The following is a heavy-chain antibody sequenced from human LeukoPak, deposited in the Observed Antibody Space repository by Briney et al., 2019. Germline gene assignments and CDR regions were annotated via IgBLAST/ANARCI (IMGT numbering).Heavy chain of an antibody. CDR2: ISSSGSTI. CDR1: GFTFSDYY. V-gene: IGHV3-11*01. J-gene: IGHJ4*02. D-gene: IGHD3-3*01. Sequence: GGSLRLSCAASGFTFSDYYMSWIRQAPGKGLEWVSYISSSGSTIYYADSVKGRFTISRDNAKNSLYLQMNSLRADDTAVYYCARDPITIFGVIDYWGQGTLVTVSS. CDR3: ARDPITIFGVIDY.